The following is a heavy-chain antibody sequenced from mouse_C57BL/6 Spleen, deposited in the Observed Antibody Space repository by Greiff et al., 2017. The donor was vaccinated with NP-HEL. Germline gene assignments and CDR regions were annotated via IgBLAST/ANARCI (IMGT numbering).Heavy chain of an antibody. D-gene: IGHD1-1*01. Sequence: QVQLQQPGAELVKPGASVKLSCKASGYTFTSYWMQWVKQRPGQGLEWIGEIDPSDSYTNYNQKFKGKATLTVDTSSSTAYMQLSSLTSEDSAVYYGARSTTVVAPFGYWGQGTTLTVSS. V-gene: IGHV1-50*01. CDR1: GYTFTSYW. J-gene: IGHJ2*01. CDR3: ARSTTVVAPFGY. CDR2: IDPSDSYT.